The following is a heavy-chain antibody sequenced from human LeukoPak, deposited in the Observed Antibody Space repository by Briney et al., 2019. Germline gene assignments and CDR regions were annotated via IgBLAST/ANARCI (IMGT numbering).Heavy chain of an antibody. CDR1: GYNFNGNG. J-gene: IGHJ4*02. Sequence: ASVKVSCKTSGYNFNGNGMNWVRQAPGQGLEWMGWINTHTGNPTYAQDFTGRFVFSLDTSVSTAYLQISSLKAEDTAVYYCARDWGGWNQAYWGQGTLVTVSS. CDR2: INTHTGNP. V-gene: IGHV7-4-1*02. D-gene: IGHD1-1*01. CDR3: ARDWGGWNQAY.